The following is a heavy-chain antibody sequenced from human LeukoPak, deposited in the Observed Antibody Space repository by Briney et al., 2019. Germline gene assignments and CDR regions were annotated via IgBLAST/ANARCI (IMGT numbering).Heavy chain of an antibody. J-gene: IGHJ4*02. V-gene: IGHV3-7*01. CDR2: IKQDGSEI. D-gene: IGHD5-24*01. CDR1: GFTFSRFW. Sequence: GGSLRLSCAASGFTFSRFWMSWVRQAPGKGLEWVANIKQDGSEIHYVDSVKGRFTISRDNAKNSVYLQMNSLRAEDTAIYYCAKEATIAAYNFDYWGQGTLVTVSS. CDR3: AKEATIAAYNFDY.